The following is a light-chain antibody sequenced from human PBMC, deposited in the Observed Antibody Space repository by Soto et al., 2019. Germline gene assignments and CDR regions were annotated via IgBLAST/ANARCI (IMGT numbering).Light chain of an antibody. CDR3: TSYTTSSTHWV. CDR1: SSDVGGYNY. CDR2: EVS. V-gene: IGLV2-14*01. Sequence: QSALTQPASVSGSPGQSITISCTGTSSDVGGYNYVSWYQQHPGKAPKLMIYEVSNRPSGVSNRLSGSKSGNTASLTISGLQAEDDADYYCTSYTTSSTHWVFGGGTKLTVL. J-gene: IGLJ3*02.